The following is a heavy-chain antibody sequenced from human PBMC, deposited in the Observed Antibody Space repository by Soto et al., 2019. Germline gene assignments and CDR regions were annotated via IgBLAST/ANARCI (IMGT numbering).Heavy chain of an antibody. CDR1: GYTFTSYG. V-gene: IGHV1-18*01. Sequence: GASVKVSCKASGYTFTSYGISWVRQAPGQGLEWMGWISAYNGNTNYAQKLQGRVTMTTDTSTSTAYMELSSLRSEDTAVYYCARGPILVGELLGASFDYWGQGTLVTVSS. J-gene: IGHJ4*02. D-gene: IGHD3-16*01. CDR2: ISAYNGNT. CDR3: ARGPILVGELLGASFDY.